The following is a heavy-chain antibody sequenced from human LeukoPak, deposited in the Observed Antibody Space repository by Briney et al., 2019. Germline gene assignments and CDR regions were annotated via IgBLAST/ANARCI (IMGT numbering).Heavy chain of an antibody. CDR1: GYTFTGHY. J-gene: IGHJ5*02. CDR3: ARDHCTGGSCYDWFDA. D-gene: IGHD2-15*01. CDR2: INPNSGGT. V-gene: IGHV1-2*02. Sequence: GASVKVSCKASGYTFTGHYIHWVRQAPRQGLEWMGWINPNSGGTISAQEFQGRVTMTKAQSISTAYMELSGLRSDDTAMYYCARDHCTGGSCYDWFDAWGQGTLATVSS.